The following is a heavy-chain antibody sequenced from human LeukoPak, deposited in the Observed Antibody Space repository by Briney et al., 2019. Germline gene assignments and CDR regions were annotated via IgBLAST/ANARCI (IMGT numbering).Heavy chain of an antibody. CDR1: GFIFSNYA. D-gene: IGHD3-9*01. V-gene: IGHV3-23*01. CDR3: AKWGDYDVLTGYYVSDF. Sequence: PGASLRLSCAASGFIFSNYAMYWVRQAPGKGLEWFPPISGRSDNTYYADSVKGRFTLSRDSSKNTPYLQMNSLRADDTAVYYCAKWGDYDVLTGYYVSDFWGQGTLVTVSS. CDR2: ISGRSDNT. J-gene: IGHJ4*02.